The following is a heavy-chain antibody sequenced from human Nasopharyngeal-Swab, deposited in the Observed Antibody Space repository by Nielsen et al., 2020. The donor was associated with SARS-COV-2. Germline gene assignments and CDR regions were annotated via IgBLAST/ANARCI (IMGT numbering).Heavy chain of an antibody. Sequence: GESLKISCKGSGYSFTSYWIGWVRQMPGKGLEWVGIIYPGDSDTRYSPSFQGQVTISADKSISTAYLQWSSLKASDTAMYYCARLGIQLWFKNWFDPWGQGTLVTVSS. V-gene: IGHV5-51*01. CDR2: IYPGDSDT. D-gene: IGHD5-18*01. CDR1: GYSFTSYW. CDR3: ARLGIQLWFKNWFDP. J-gene: IGHJ5*02.